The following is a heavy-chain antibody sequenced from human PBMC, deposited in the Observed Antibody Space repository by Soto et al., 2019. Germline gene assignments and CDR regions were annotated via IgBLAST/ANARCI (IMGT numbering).Heavy chain of an antibody. J-gene: IGHJ4*02. D-gene: IGHD5-12*01. CDR3: AHSDGGYEIIYFDF. V-gene: IGHV2-5*01. CDR1: GFSFTTAGVA. Sequence: SGPTLVNPTQTLTLTCTFSGFSFTTAGVAVGWIRQTPGEALEWLTLIYYNDDRRFSPSLKTRLTITGDTSKNQVVLSLTNVDPGDTATYFCAHSDGGYEIIYFDFWGQGIPVTRLL. CDR2: IYYNDDR.